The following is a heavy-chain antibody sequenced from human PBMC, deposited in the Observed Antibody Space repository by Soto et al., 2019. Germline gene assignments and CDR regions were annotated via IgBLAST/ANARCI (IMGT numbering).Heavy chain of an antibody. CDR3: AKGDSQYSSSAGGAN. CDR2: ISYDGSIK. V-gene: IGHV3-30*18. J-gene: IGHJ4*02. D-gene: IGHD6-6*01. CDR1: GFTFSSFG. Sequence: VQLVESGGGVVQPGRSLRLACAASGFTFSSFGMHWVRQAPGKGLEWVAVISYDGSIKYYGDSVKGRFTISRDKSKNTLYLQMNSLRAEDTAVYYCAKGDSQYSSSAGGANWGQGTLVTVSS.